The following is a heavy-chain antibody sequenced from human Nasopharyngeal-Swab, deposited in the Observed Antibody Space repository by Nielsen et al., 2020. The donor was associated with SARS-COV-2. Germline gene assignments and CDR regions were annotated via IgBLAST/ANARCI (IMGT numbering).Heavy chain of an antibody. Sequence: GESLKISCEASGFTFSTYWMSWVRQAPGKGLEWVANIRQDESEKYYVDSVKGRFTISRDNAKNSLFLQMNSLRVADTAVYYCARLLEVGGTPLDYWGQGTTVTVSS. CDR3: ARLLEVGGTPLDY. J-gene: IGHJ4*03. D-gene: IGHD6-19*01. V-gene: IGHV3-7*01. CDR2: IRQDESEK. CDR1: GFTFSTYW.